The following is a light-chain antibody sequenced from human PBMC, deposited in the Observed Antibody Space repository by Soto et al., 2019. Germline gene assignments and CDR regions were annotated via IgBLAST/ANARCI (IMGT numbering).Light chain of an antibody. CDR3: SSHTTSSTVV. V-gene: IGLV2-14*01. CDR1: SSDVGAYNY. CDR2: DVS. Sequence: QSALTQPASVSGSPGQSITISCTGTSSDVGAYNYVSWHQQHPGKAPKLMIYDVSDRPSGVSNRFSGSKSGNTASLTISGLQAEDEADYHCSSHTTSSTVVFGGGTKLTVL. J-gene: IGLJ3*02.